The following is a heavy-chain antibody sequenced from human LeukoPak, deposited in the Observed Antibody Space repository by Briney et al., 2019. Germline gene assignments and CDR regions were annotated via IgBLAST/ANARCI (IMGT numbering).Heavy chain of an antibody. V-gene: IGHV3-53*01. Sequence: GGSLRLSCAASGFTVSNYAMSWVRQAPGKGLKWVSSICSGGSTYYADSVKGRFTVSRGNSKNTLSLQMNSLRAEDTAVYYWTRESMIYDSIGGSYRYSPRIVRWSQGTLVTVSS. D-gene: IGHD3-16*02. CDR3: TRESMIYDSIGGSYRYSPRIVR. CDR2: ICSGGST. CDR1: GFTVSNYA. J-gene: IGHJ5*02.